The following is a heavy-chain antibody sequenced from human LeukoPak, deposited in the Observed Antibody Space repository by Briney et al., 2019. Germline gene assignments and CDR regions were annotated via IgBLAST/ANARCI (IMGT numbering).Heavy chain of an antibody. J-gene: IGHJ6*02. V-gene: IGHV1-8*01. D-gene: IGHD3-16*02. Sequence: ASVKVSCKASGYTFTSYDINWVRQATGQGLEWMGWMNPNSGNTGYAQKFQGRVTMTRNTSISTAYMELSSLRSEDTAVYYCARWGLGELSLFGNFQGMDVWGQGTTVTVSS. CDR1: GYTFTSYD. CDR3: ARWGLGELSLFGNFQGMDV. CDR2: MNPNSGNT.